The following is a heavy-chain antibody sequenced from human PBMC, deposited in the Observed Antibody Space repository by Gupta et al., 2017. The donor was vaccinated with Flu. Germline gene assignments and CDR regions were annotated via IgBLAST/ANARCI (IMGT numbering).Heavy chain of an antibody. CDR3: ARERITMVRGVPTKPYYFDY. D-gene: IGHD3-10*01. Sequence: EVQLVESGGGLVQPGGSLRLSCAASGFTFSSYSMNWVRQAPGKGLEWVSYISSSSSTIYYADSVKGRFTISRDNAKNSLYLQMNSLRDEDTAVYYCARERITMVRGVPTKPYYFDYWGQGTLVTVSS. V-gene: IGHV3-48*02. CDR1: GFTFSSYS. CDR2: ISSSSSTI. J-gene: IGHJ4*02.